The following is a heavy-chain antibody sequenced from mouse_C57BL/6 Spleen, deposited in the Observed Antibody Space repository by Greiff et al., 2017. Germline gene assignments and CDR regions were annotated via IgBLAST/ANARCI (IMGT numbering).Heavy chain of an antibody. Sequence: QVQLQQPGAELVKPGASVKLSCKASGYTFPSYCMHWVKQRPGQGLEWIGNINPRNGGTNYNEKFKSKATLTVDKSSSTAYMQLSSLTSEDSAVYYCARSGYMGTYWYVDVWGPGTTVTVSS. CDR3: ARSGYMGTYWYVDV. V-gene: IGHV1-53*01. D-gene: IGHD2-14*01. CDR1: GYTFPSYC. CDR2: INPRNGGT. J-gene: IGHJ1*01.